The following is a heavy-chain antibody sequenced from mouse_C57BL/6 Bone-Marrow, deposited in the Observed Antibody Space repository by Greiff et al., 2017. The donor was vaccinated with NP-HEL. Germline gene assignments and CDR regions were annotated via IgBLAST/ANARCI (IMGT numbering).Heavy chain of an antibody. Sequence: EVQRVESGGGLVKPGGSLKLSCAASGFTFSDYGMHWVRQAPEKGLEWVAYISSGSSTIYYADTVKGRFTISRDNAKNTLFLQMTSVRAEDRAMYYCAMYYYGGVWGTGTTVTVSS. CDR2: ISSGSSTI. V-gene: IGHV5-17*01. J-gene: IGHJ1*03. CDR3: AMYYYGGV. D-gene: IGHD1-1*01. CDR1: GFTFSDYG.